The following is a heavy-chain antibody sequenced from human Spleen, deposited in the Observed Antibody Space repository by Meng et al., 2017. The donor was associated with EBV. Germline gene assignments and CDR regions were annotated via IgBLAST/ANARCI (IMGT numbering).Heavy chain of an antibody. Sequence: QVPLVQSGAEVKKPGASVVVSCKASGYTFSFYDINWVRQATGQGLEWMGWMNPSSGDSGYAQKFQGRVTMTRNTSISTVYMELSSLRSEDTAVYYCARDVYASGTYRSDPWGQGTLVTVSS. J-gene: IGHJ5*02. CDR2: MNPSSGDS. CDR1: GYTFSFYD. V-gene: IGHV1-8*01. CDR3: ARDVYASGTYRSDP. D-gene: IGHD3-10*01.